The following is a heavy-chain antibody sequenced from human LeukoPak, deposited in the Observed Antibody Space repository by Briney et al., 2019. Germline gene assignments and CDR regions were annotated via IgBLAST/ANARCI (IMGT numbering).Heavy chain of an antibody. D-gene: IGHD2-2*01. CDR1: GFTFSSYA. CDR2: ISGSGGST. J-gene: IGHJ4*02. V-gene: IGHV3-23*01. CDR3: AKSVVVVPAAMNYFDY. Sequence: GGSLRLSCAASGFTFSSYAMSWVRQAPGKGLEWVSAISGSGGSTYYADSVKGRFTISRDNAKNTLYLQMNSLRAEDTAVYYCAKSVVVVPAAMNYFDYWGQGTLVTVSS.